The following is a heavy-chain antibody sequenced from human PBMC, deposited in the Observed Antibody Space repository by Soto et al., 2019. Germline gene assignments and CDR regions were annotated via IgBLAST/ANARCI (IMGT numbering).Heavy chain of an antibody. D-gene: IGHD5-12*01. J-gene: IGHJ5*02. CDR1: GGSVSSGSYY. CDR2: IYYSGST. CDR3: ARANGGYDFGGFEP. Sequence: SETLSLTCTVSGGSVSSGSYYWSWIRQPPGKGLEWIGYIYYSGSTNCNPSLKSRVTISVDTSKNQFSLKLSSVTAADTAGYYCARANGGYDFGGFEPWGQGTLVTVS. V-gene: IGHV4-61*01.